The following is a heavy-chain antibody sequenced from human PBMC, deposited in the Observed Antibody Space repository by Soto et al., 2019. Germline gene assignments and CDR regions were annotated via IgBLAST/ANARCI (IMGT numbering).Heavy chain of an antibody. D-gene: IGHD6-13*01. CDR2: IWYDGSNK. CDR3: ARVSSSSWYGWYFAL. V-gene: IGHV3-33*01. J-gene: IGHJ2*01. Sequence: QVQLVESGGGVVQPGRSLRLSCAASGFTFSSYGMHWVRQAPGKGLEWVAVIWYDGSNKYYADSVKGRFTISRDNSKNTLYLQMNSLRAEDSAVYYCARVSSSSWYGWYFALWGRGTLVTVSS. CDR1: GFTFSSYG.